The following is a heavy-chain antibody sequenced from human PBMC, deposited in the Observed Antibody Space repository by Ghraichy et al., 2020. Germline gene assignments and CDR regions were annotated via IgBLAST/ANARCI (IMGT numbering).Heavy chain of an antibody. CDR1: GSHFTSSG. J-gene: IGHJ4*02. CDR3: ATLGYGDPFDY. Sequence: ASVKVSCKAAGSHFTSSGISWVRQAPGQGLEWMGWISAYNGNTNYAQKLQGRVTMTTDTSTSTAYMELRSLRSDDTAVYYCATLGYGDPFDYWGQVSLVTAAS. D-gene: IGHD4-17*01. CDR2: ISAYNGNT. V-gene: IGHV1-18*04.